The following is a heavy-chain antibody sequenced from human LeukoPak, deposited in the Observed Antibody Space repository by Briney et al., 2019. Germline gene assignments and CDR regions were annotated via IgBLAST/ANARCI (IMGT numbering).Heavy chain of an antibody. D-gene: IGHD2-15*01. Sequence: PGESLKISCKGSGYSFTSSWIGWVRQMPGKGLEWMGIIYPGDSDTRYSPSFQGQVTISADKSISTAYLQWSSLKASDTAMYYCARGRGYCSDGICYFFDYWGQGTLVTVSS. V-gene: IGHV5-51*01. J-gene: IGHJ4*02. CDR1: GYSFTSSW. CDR3: ARGRGYCSDGICYFFDY. CDR2: IYPGDSDT.